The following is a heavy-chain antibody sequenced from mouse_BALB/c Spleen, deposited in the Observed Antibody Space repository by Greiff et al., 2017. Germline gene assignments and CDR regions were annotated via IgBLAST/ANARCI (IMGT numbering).Heavy chain of an antibody. CDR1: GYTFTSYW. CDR3: ARWLLVFDY. V-gene: IGHV1S81*02. D-gene: IGHD2-3*01. J-gene: IGHJ2*01. CDR2: INPSNGRT. Sequence: VQLQQPGAELVKPGASVKLSCKASGYTFTSYWMHWVKQRPGQGLEWIGEINPSNGRTNYNEKFKSKATLTVDKSSSTAYMQLSSLTSEDAAVYYCARWLLVFDYWGQGTTLTVSS.